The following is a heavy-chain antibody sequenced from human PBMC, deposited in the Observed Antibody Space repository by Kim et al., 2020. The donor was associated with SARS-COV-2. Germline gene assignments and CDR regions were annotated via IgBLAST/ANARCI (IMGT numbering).Heavy chain of an antibody. CDR1: GFAFSSYA. V-gene: IGHV3-23*01. J-gene: IGHJ4*02. Sequence: GGSLRLSCAASGFAFSSYAMSWVRQAPGKGLEWVSAISGSGGSTYYADSVKGRFTISRDNSKNTLYLQMNSLRAEDTAVYYCAKDTPWNRWLQLRGFDYWGQGTLVTVSS. D-gene: IGHD5-12*01. CDR2: ISGSGGST. CDR3: AKDTPWNRWLQLRGFDY.